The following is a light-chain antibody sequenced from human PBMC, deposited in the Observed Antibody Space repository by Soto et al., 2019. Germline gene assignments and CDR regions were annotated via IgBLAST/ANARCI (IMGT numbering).Light chain of an antibody. V-gene: IGLV2-14*03. Sequence: QSALTQPASVSGSPGQSITISCTGTSSDVGGYNYVYWYQQHPGKAPKLLIYDVTNRPSGVSDRFSGSKSGNSASLTISGLQAEDEADYYCRSFTSSSTEVFGTGTKLTVL. CDR2: DVT. J-gene: IGLJ1*01. CDR3: RSFTSSSTEV. CDR1: SSDVGGYNY.